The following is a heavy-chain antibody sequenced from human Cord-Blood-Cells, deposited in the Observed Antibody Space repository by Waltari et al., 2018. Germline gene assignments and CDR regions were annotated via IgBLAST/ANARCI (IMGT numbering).Heavy chain of an antibody. Sequence: QVQLVQSGAEVKKPGASVKVSCKASGYTFTGYYMHWVRRAPGQGLEWMGWINPNSGGTNYAQKLQGRVTMTRDTSISTAYMELSRLRSDDTAVYYCARFGDSSSWYFNYYYMDVWGKGTTVTVSS. CDR2: INPNSGGT. D-gene: IGHD6-13*01. CDR3: ARFGDSSSWYFNYYYMDV. V-gene: IGHV1-2*02. J-gene: IGHJ6*03. CDR1: GYTFTGYY.